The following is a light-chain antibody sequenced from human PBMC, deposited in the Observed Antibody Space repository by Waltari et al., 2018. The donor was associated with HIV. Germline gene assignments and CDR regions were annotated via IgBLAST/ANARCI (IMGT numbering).Light chain of an antibody. CDR3: SSYTTSNSHVV. J-gene: IGLJ2*01. CDR2: GVG. V-gene: IGLV2-14*01. CDR1: SSDVGDYNY. Sequence: QSALTQPAPVSGSLGQSITISCTGASSDVGDYNYVSWYQHRPGNAPKGMILGVGNRPSGVSDRFSGSKSGNTASLTISGVQPEDEADYYCSSYTTSNSHVVFGGGTKVTVL.